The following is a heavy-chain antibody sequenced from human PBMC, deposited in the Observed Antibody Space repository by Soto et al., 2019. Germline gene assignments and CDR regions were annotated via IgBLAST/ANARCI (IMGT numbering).Heavy chain of an antibody. CDR2: ISGSGGST. D-gene: IGHD1-26*01. V-gene: IGHV3-23*01. J-gene: IGHJ6*02. CDR3: AKDQDGSYYYGMDV. Sequence: GGSLRLSCAASGFTFSSYAMSWVRQAPGKGLEWVSAISGSGGSTYYADSVKGRFTISRDNSKNTLYLQMNSLRAEDTAVYYCAKDQDGSYYYGMDVWGQGTTVTVSS. CDR1: GFTFSSYA.